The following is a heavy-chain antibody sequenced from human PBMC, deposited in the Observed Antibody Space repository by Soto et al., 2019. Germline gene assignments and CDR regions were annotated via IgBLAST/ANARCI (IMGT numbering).Heavy chain of an antibody. V-gene: IGHV4-39*01. J-gene: IGHJ4*02. Sequence: QVQLQESGPGLLKPSETLSLTCSVSGGSISSPSYNWGWVRQPPGKGPEWIGSFFYGGRTHYNPSLKSRLAISVDTARSQVSLILTSVTAADTAVYYCATVASTQFDSWGQGVLVTVSS. CDR1: GGSISSPSYN. CDR3: ATVASTQFDS. CDR2: FFYGGRT. D-gene: IGHD4-17*01.